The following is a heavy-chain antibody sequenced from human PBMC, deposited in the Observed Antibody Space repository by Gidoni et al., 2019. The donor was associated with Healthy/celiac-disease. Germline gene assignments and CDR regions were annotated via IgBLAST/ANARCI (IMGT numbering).Heavy chain of an antibody. CDR2: IYYSGST. Sequence: QLPLQASGPGLVKPSETLSLTCPVSGCSIRSSSYYWGWIRQPPGKGLEWIGSIYYSGSTYYNPSLKSRGTISVDTSKNQFSLKLSSVTAADTAVYYCAAITYYYGSGSLDYWGQGTLVTVSS. CDR3: AAITYYYGSGSLDY. CDR1: GCSIRSSSYY. D-gene: IGHD3-10*01. V-gene: IGHV4-39*01. J-gene: IGHJ4*02.